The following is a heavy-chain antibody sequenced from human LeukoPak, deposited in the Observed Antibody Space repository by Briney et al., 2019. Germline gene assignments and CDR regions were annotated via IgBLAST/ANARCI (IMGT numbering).Heavy chain of an antibody. J-gene: IGHJ4*02. V-gene: IGHV1-69*13. D-gene: IGHD6-13*01. CDR2: IIPIFGTA. Sequence: ASVKVSCKASGGTFSSYAISWVRQAPGQGLEWMGGIIPIFGTANHAQKFQGRVTITADESTSTAYMELSSLRSEDTAVYYCARGDIAAAGTIDYWGQGTLVTVSS. CDR1: GGTFSSYA. CDR3: ARGDIAAAGTIDY.